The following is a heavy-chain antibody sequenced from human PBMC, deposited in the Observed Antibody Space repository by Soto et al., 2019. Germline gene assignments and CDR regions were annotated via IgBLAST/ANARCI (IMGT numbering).Heavy chain of an antibody. Sequence: QVQLVQSGAEVKKPGASVKVSCKASGYTFTNYDIHWVRQATGQGLERMGWMNPDSGNPGQSKQFQGRVTMTRDTPISTAYMEMSSLRSEDTAVYYCARGRFRRTWFDPWGQGTLVTVSS. D-gene: IGHD3-16*01. CDR3: ARGRFRRTWFDP. CDR2: MNPDSGNP. J-gene: IGHJ5*02. V-gene: IGHV1-8*01. CDR1: GYTFTNYD.